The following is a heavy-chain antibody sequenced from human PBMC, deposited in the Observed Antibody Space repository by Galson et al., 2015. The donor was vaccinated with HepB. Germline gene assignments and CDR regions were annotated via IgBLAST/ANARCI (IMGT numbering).Heavy chain of an antibody. D-gene: IGHD3-10*01. J-gene: IGHJ6*02. CDR2: IIPILGIA. CDR1: GGTFSSYA. Sequence: SVKVSCKASGGTFSSYAISWVRQAPGQGLEWMGRIIPILGIANYAQKFQGRVTITADKSTSTAYMEPSSLRSEDTAVYYCARAEIIGEPDYYYYYGMDVWGQGTTVTVSS. V-gene: IGHV1-69*04. CDR3: ARAEIIGEPDYYYYYGMDV.